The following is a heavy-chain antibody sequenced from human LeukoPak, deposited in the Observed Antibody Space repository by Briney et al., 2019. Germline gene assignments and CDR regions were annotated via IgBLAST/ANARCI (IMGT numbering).Heavy chain of an antibody. V-gene: IGHV4-34*01. CDR1: GGSFSGYY. CDR2: INHSGST. D-gene: IGHD2-21*02. Sequence: SETLSLTCAVYGGSFSGYYWSWIRQPPGKGLEWIGEINHSGSTNYNPSLKSRVTISVDTSKNQFSLKLSSVTAADTAVYYCARESAAYCGGDCPGDYWGQGTLVTVSS. CDR3: ARESAAYCGGDCPGDY. J-gene: IGHJ4*02.